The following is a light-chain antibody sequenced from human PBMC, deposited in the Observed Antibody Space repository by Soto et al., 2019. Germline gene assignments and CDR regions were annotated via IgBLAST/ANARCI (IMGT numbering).Light chain of an antibody. V-gene: IGKV1-5*03. Sequence: DFQMTQSPSTLFASVGDRVTITCRASQSINNWLAWYQQQSGKAPKLLIYKASSLESGVPSRFSGSGSGTEFTLTISSLQPDDFATYYCQQYYGPWTFGQGTKVEIK. J-gene: IGKJ1*01. CDR2: KAS. CDR1: QSINNW. CDR3: QQYYGPWT.